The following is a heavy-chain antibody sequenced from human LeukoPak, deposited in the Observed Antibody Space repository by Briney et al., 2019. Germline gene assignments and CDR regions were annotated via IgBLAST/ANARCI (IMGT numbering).Heavy chain of an antibody. CDR3: ARNSGIYPRYYMDV. D-gene: IGHD1-26*01. CDR1: GFNFGGYA. V-gene: IGHV3-20*04. J-gene: IGHJ6*03. CDR2: INSNSGSK. Sequence: GGSLRLSCTVSGFNFGGYAMSWVRQAPEKGLEWVASINSNSGSKIYADSVKGRFTISRDNAKNSLYLQMNSLRAEDTALYYCARNSGIYPRYYMDVWGKGTTVTVSS.